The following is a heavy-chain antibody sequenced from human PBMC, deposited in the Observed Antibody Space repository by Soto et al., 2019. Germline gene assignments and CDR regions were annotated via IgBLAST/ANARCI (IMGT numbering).Heavy chain of an antibody. CDR1: GVKFISYT. CDR3: TTDSADIVGAPATYGMDV. V-gene: IGHV3-21*03. Sequence: GGPQGLSCTASGVKFISYTINWVRQAPGKRLEWLSSISSSGYIFSTDSVRGRFTISRDNAKNSVYLEMNSLKTEDTALYYCTTDSADIVGAPATYGMDVWGQGTTVTVSS. CDR2: ISSSGYI. J-gene: IGHJ6*02. D-gene: IGHD2-2*01.